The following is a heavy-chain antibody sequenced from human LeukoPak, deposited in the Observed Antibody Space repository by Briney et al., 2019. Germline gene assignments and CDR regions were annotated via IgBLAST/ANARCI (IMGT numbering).Heavy chain of an antibody. D-gene: IGHD3-16*01. CDR3: ATSPGGPNHDAFDI. V-gene: IGHV1-24*01. J-gene: IGHJ3*02. Sequence: ASVKVSCKVSGYTLTELSMHWVRQAPGKGLEWMGGFDPEDGETIYAQQFQGRVTMTEDTSTDTAYMELSSLRAEGTAVYYCATSPGGPNHDAFDIWGQGTMLTVCS. CDR2: FDPEDGET. CDR1: GYTLTELS.